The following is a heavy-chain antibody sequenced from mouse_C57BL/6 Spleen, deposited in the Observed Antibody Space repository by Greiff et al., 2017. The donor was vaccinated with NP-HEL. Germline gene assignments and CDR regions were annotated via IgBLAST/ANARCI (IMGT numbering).Heavy chain of an antibody. D-gene: IGHD1-1*01. Sequence: VQLQQSGAELVMPGASVKLSCKASGYTFTSYWMHWVKQRPGQGLAWIGEIDPSDSYTNYNQKFKGKSTLTEDKSSSTAYMQRSSLTSEDSAVYYCAIFEVTTEYLDYWGQGTTLTVSA. CDR2: IDPSDSYT. V-gene: IGHV1-69*01. CDR3: AIFEVTTEYLDY. CDR1: GYTFTSYW. J-gene: IGHJ2*01.